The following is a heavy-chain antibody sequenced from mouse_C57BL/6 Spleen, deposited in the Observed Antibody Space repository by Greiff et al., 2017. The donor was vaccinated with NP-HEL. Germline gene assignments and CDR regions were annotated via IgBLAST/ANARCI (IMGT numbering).Heavy chain of an antibody. J-gene: IGHJ3*01. CDR2: INPSNGGT. CDR1: GYTFTSYW. D-gene: IGHD2-2*01. V-gene: IGHV1-53*01. CDR3: ASEYGYDVGFAY. Sequence: QVQLQQPGPELVKPGASVKLSCKASGYTFTSYWMHWVKQRPGQGLEWIGNINPSNGGTNYTEKFKSKATLTVDKSSSTAYMQLSSLTSEDSAVYYCASEYGYDVGFAYWGQGTLVTVSA.